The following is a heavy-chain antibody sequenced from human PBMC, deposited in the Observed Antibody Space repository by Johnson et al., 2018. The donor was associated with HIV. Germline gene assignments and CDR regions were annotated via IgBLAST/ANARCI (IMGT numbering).Heavy chain of an antibody. J-gene: IGHJ3*02. V-gene: IGHV3-66*02. CDR3: ARDDRPDGFDI. D-gene: IGHD3-16*01. CDR2: ISSGGTT. CDR1: EFTISGYY. Sequence: VQLVESGGGLVPPGGSLRLSCTASEFTISGYYMSWVRQAPGKVLEWVSVISSGGTTYYADSVKGRFTVSRDNSGNTLYLQMNSLRTDDTALYYCARDDRPDGFDIWGQGTMVTVSS.